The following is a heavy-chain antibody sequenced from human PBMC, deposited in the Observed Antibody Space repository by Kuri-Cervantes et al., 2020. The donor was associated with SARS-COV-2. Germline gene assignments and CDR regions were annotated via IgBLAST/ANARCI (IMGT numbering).Heavy chain of an antibody. Sequence: SETLSLTCAVSGGSISSSNWWSWVRQPPGKGLEWIGEIYHSGSTNYNPSLKSRVTISVDKSKNQFSLKLSSVTAADTAVYYCARTYCSGGSCPVYYYYYGMDVWGQGTTVTVSS. CDR1: GGSISSSNW. V-gene: IGHV4-4*02. D-gene: IGHD2-15*01. CDR2: IYHSGST. J-gene: IGHJ6*02. CDR3: ARTYCSGGSCPVYYYYYGMDV.